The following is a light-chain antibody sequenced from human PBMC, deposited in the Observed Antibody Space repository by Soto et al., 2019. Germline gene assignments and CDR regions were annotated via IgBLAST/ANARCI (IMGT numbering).Light chain of an antibody. CDR3: QQYNNWPIT. J-gene: IGKJ5*01. CDR1: QSVSGD. Sequence: EIVLTQSPATLSVSPCERATLSCRASQSVSGDLAWYHHKPGQAPRLLIYDASTRALDTPARFAGSGAGTEFTLTISSLQSEDFAVYFCQQYNNWPITFGQGTRLGL. CDR2: DAS. V-gene: IGKV3-15*01.